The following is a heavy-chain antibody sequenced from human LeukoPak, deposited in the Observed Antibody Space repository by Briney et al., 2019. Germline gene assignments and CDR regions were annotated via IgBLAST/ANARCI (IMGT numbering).Heavy chain of an antibody. CDR2: IQYDGSNK. D-gene: IGHD6-6*01. Sequence: PGGSLRLSCAASGFTFSTYGMHWVRQAPGKGLEWVAFIQYDGSNKYYADSVKGRFTISRDNSKNTLYLQMSSLRAEDTAVYYCARDYVHEEYSSLKIQYYFDYWGQGTLVTVSS. CDR1: GFTFSTYG. CDR3: ARDYVHEEYSSLKIQYYFDY. V-gene: IGHV3-30*02. J-gene: IGHJ4*02.